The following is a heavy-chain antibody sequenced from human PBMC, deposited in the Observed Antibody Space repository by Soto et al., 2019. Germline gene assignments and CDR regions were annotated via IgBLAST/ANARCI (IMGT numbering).Heavy chain of an antibody. D-gene: IGHD3-22*01. CDR3: ARGSTYYYDSSGYYVRQLTHWYFDL. CDR2: IYYSGST. V-gene: IGHV4-59*08. Sequence: QVQLQESGPGLVKPSETLSLTCTVSGGSISSYYWSWIRQPPGKGLEWIGYIYYSGSTNYNPSLKSRVTISVDTSKNQFSLKLSSVTAADTAVYYCARGSTYYYDSSGYYVRQLTHWYFDLWGRATLVTVSS. J-gene: IGHJ2*01. CDR1: GGSISSYY.